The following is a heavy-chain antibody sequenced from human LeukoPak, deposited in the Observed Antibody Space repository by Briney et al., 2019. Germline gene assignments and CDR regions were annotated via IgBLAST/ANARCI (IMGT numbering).Heavy chain of an antibody. CDR2: INHRGTS. J-gene: IGHJ4*02. D-gene: IGHD2-8*01. V-gene: IGHV4-34*01. Sequence: KPSETLSLTCAVYGDPFNAYVWNWIRQAPGKSLEYIGEINHRGTSHYNPSLKARATLSVDTSKNQFSLRLTSVTAADTAVYFCARGSSFDGYCTPGACDAGYYDIWGQGTPVIVSS. CDR3: ARGSSFDGYCTPGACDAGYYDI. CDR1: GDPFNAYV.